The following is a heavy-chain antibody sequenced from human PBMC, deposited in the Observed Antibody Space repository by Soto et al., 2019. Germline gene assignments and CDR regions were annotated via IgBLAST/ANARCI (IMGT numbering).Heavy chain of an antibody. Sequence: EVQLVESGGGLVQPGSSLRLSCEVSGLICDDYAFHWVRQAPGKGLEWVAGISWNSGSIGYADSVKGRFTITRYNFKNFVQLQMNSLSPEDTAFYYCAKDLVDTSAYTFDSWGQGTLVSVS. V-gene: IGHV3-9*01. J-gene: IGHJ4*02. CDR1: GLICDDYA. D-gene: IGHD5-18*01. CDR2: ISWNSGSI. CDR3: AKDLVDTSAYTFDS.